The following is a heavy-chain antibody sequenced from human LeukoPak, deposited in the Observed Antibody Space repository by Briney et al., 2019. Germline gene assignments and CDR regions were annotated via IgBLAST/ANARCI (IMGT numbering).Heavy chain of an antibody. CDR3: ARSLTSSWYYFDH. Sequence: QPGRSLRLSCAASGFTFSRYGIHWVRQDPGKGLEWVAVISYDGSTKYYADSVRGRFTISRDNSKNTLYLQMSSLRAEDAAVYYCARSLTSSWYYFDHWGQGALVTVSS. CDR1: GFTFSRYG. D-gene: IGHD6-13*01. CDR2: ISYDGSTK. V-gene: IGHV3-30*03. J-gene: IGHJ4*02.